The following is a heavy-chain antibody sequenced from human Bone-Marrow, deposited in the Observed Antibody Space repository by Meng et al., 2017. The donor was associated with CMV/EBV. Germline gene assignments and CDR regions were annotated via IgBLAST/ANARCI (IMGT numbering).Heavy chain of an antibody. J-gene: IGHJ4*02. V-gene: IGHV3-21*01. CDR2: ISSSSSDI. Sequence: GESLKISCAASGFTFSSYSMNWVRQAPGKGLEWVSSISSSSSDIYYADSVKGRFTISRDNAKNSLYLQMNSLRAEDTAVYYCAREAVAAHYVQYWGQGTLVTVSS. D-gene: IGHD6-19*01. CDR3: AREAVAAHYVQY. CDR1: GFTFSSYS.